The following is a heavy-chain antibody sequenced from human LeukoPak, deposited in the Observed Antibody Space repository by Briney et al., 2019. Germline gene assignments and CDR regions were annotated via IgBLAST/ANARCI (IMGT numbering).Heavy chain of an antibody. CDR2: INPSGGST. D-gene: IGHD2-21*02. J-gene: IGHJ5*02. CDR3: ARPLVRSFCGGDCYQYNWFDP. Sequence: ASVKVSCKASGYTFTSYYMHWVRQAPGHGLEWMGIINPSGGSTSYAQKFQGRVTMTRDMSTSTVYMELSSLRSEDTAVYYCARPLVRSFCGGDCYQYNWFDPWGQGTLVTVSS. CDR1: GYTFTSYY. V-gene: IGHV1-46*01.